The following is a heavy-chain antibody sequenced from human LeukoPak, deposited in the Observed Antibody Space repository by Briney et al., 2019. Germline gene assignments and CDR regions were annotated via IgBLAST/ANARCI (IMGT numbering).Heavy chain of an antibody. CDR1: GFTFDDYA. Sequence: GRSLRLSCAASGFTFDDYAMHWVRQAPEKGLEWVSGISCNSGSIGYADSVKGRFTISRDNAKNSLYLQMNSLRAEDTALYYCAKDLRWELLGWFDPWGQGTLVTVSS. D-gene: IGHD1-26*01. CDR3: AKDLRWELLGWFDP. J-gene: IGHJ5*02. CDR2: ISCNSGSI. V-gene: IGHV3-9*01.